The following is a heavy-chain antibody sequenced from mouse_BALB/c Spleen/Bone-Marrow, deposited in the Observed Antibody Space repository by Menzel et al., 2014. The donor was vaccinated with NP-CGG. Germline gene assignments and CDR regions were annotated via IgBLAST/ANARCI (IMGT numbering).Heavy chain of an antibody. Sequence: QVQLQQSGAELAKPGASVKMSCKASGYTFTSYWIHWVKQRPGQGLEWIGYINPSTGYTEYNQKFKDKATLTADKSSSTAYMQLSSLTSEDSAVYYCAPYSHEGVAYWGRGTLVTVSA. J-gene: IGHJ3*01. D-gene: IGHD2-12*01. CDR1: GYTFTSYW. CDR2: INPSTGYT. V-gene: IGHV1-7*01. CDR3: APYSHEGVAY.